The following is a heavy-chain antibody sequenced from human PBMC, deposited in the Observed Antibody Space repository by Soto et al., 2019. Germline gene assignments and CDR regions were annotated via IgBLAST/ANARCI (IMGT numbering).Heavy chain of an antibody. CDR1: GFTFSGSA. D-gene: IGHD3-3*01. CDR2: IRSKANSYAT. CDR3: TRRGDFWSGYYTSDMDV. V-gene: IGHV3-73*01. J-gene: IGHJ6*03. Sequence: GGSLRLSCAASGFTFSGSAMHWVRQASGKGLEWVGRIRSKANSYATAYAASVKGRFTISRDDSKNTAYLQMNSLKTEDTAVYYCTRRGDFWSGYYTSDMDVWGKGTTVTVSS.